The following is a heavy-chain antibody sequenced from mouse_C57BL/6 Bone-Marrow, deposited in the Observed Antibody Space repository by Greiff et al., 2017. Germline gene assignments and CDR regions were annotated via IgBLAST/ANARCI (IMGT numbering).Heavy chain of an antibody. Sequence: VKLQQPGAELVKPGASVKLSCKASGYTFTSYWMHWVKQRPGQGLEWIGMIHPNSGSTNYNEKFKSKATLTVDKSSSTAYMQLSSLTSEDSAVYYCARRVYYDHYYAMDYWGQGTSVTVSS. D-gene: IGHD2-4*01. CDR2: IHPNSGST. CDR3: ARRVYYDHYYAMDY. V-gene: IGHV1-64*01. CDR1: GYTFTSYW. J-gene: IGHJ4*01.